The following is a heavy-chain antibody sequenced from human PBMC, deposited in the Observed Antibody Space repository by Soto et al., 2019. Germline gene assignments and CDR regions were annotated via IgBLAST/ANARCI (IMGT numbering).Heavy chain of an antibody. Sequence: SETLSLTCGVYGGSFSAYYWSWIRQPPGEGLECIGEINHSETTNYNPSLKSRVTISIDTSKNQFSLNLTSVTAADTAVYYCARRTWIGYYRSGWFDPWGQGIQVTVSS. CDR1: GGSFSAYY. CDR2: INHSETT. V-gene: IGHV4-34*01. D-gene: IGHD3-3*01. J-gene: IGHJ5*02. CDR3: ARRTWIGYYRSGWFDP.